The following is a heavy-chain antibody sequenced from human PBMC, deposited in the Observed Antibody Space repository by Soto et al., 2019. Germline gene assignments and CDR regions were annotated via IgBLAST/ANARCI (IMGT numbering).Heavy chain of an antibody. J-gene: IGHJ5*02. D-gene: IGHD6-13*01. CDR1: GYTFTSYG. CDR3: ARDTSSSWYVGFDP. V-gene: IGHV1-18*01. CDR2: ISAYNGNT. Sequence: GASVKVSCKASGYTFTSYGISWVRQAPGQGLEWMGWISAYNGNTNYAQKLQGRVTMTSDTSTSTAYMELRSLRSDDTAVYYCARDTSSSWYVGFDPWGQGTLVTVSS.